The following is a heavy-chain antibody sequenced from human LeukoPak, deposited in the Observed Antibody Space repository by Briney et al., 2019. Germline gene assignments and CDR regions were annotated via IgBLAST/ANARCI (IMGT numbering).Heavy chain of an antibody. Sequence: GASVKVSCKASGGTFRIYGISWVRQAPGQGLEWMGGIIPIFGTPNYAQEFQGRVTITADESTTTAYMEVSGLRSEDTAVYYCARKLAAVSWYFDLWGRGTLVTVSS. D-gene: IGHD4-17*01. J-gene: IGHJ2*01. V-gene: IGHV1-69*13. CDR3: ARKLAAVSWYFDL. CDR2: IIPIFGTP. CDR1: GGTFRIYG.